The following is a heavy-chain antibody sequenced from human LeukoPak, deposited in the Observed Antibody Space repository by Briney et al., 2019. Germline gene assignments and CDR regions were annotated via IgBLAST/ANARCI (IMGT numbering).Heavy chain of an antibody. Sequence: ESSETLSLTCAVYGGSFSGYYWSWIRQPPGKGLEWIGEINHSGSTNYNPSLKSRVTISVDTSKNQFSLKLSSVTAADTAVYYCARYSLYDYVWGSYSQTFAFDYWGQGTLVTVSS. J-gene: IGHJ4*02. CDR1: GGSFSGYY. CDR3: ARYSLYDYVWGSYSQTFAFDY. D-gene: IGHD3-16*01. CDR2: INHSGST. V-gene: IGHV4-34*01.